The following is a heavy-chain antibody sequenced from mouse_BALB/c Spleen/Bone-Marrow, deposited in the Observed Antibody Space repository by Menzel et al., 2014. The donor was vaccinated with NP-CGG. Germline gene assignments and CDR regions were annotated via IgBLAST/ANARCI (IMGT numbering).Heavy chain of an antibody. CDR2: ISSGGSST. D-gene: IGHD3-2*02. CDR1: GFTFSSYG. Sequence: EVKLMESGGDLVKPGGSLKLSCVASGFTFSSYGMSWVRQTPDKRLEWVATISSGGSSTYYPASVKGRFTISRDNAKSTLYLQMSSLNYEDTAMYYCTRRPLQANSYFDCWGQGTTLTVSS. J-gene: IGHJ2*01. V-gene: IGHV5-6*02. CDR3: TRRPLQANSYFDC.